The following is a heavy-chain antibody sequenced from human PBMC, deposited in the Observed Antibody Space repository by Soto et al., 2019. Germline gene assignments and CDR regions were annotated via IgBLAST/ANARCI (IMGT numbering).Heavy chain of an antibody. CDR3: ANSKWFDP. J-gene: IGHJ5*02. CDR1: GGSFSGYY. Sequence: PSETLSLTCAVYGGSFSGYYWSWIRQPPGKGLEWIGEINHSGSTNYNPSLKSRVTMSVDTSKNQFSLKLTSVTAADTAVYYCANSKWFDPWGQGTLVTVSS. V-gene: IGHV4-34*01. CDR2: INHSGST.